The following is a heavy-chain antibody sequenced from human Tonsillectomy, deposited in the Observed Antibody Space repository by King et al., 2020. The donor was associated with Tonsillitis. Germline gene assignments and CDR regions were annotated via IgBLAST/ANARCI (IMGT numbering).Heavy chain of an antibody. V-gene: IGHV1-18*04. CDR1: GYTFTSYG. CDR3: ARDSGGWYKGGTFDC. J-gene: IGHJ4*02. Sequence: VQLVQSGAEVKKPGASVKVSCKASGYTFTSYGVAWVRQAPGQGLEWMGWISAYNGNTNYAQNLQGRVTMTTDTSTNTAYMELRSLRSDDTAVYYCARDSGGWYKGGTFDCWGQGSLVTVSS. CDR2: ISAYNGNT. D-gene: IGHD6-19*01.